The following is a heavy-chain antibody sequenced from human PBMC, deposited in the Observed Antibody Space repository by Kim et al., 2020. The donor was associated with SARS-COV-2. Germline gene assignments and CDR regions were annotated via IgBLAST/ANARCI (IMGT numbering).Heavy chain of an antibody. D-gene: IGHD2-15*01. CDR1: GYTFTSYD. CDR2: INAGTGNT. J-gene: IGHJ4*02. CDR3: ARDHRYCSGSNCYGESFDS. V-gene: IGHV1-3*01. Sequence: ASVKVSCKASGYTFTSYDMHWVRQAPGQGLEWMGWINAGTGNTNYSQKFEGRVTITRDTSASTAYMELSSPRSEDTAVYYCARDHRYCSGSNCYGESFDSWGQGTLVTVSS.